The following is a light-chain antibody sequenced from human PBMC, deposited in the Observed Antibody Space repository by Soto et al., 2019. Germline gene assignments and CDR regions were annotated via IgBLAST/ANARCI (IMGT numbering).Light chain of an antibody. CDR2: GES. CDR3: QQYNNWPPST. CDR1: QSVSTN. Sequence: EIVMTQSPASLSVSPGERATLSCRASQSVSTNLAWYQQKPGQAPRLLIYGESTRATGVPVRFSGNGSGTEFTLTISSLQSEDVALYYCQQYNNWPPSTFGQGTKVEI. V-gene: IGKV3-15*01. J-gene: IGKJ1*01.